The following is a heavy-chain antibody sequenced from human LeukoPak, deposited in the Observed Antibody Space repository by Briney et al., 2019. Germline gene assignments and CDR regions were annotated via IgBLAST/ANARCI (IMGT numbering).Heavy chain of an antibody. D-gene: IGHD2-15*01. Sequence: GGSLRLSCAASGFAFSSYSMNWVRQAPGKGLEWVSFISSSSNYRYYADSVKGRFTISRDNAKNSLYLQMNSLRAQDTALYFCAKDRGGGSQLGDAFDVWGQGTMVSVSS. V-gene: IGHV3-21*04. CDR3: AKDRGGGSQLGDAFDV. CDR1: GFAFSSYS. CDR2: ISSSSNYR. J-gene: IGHJ3*01.